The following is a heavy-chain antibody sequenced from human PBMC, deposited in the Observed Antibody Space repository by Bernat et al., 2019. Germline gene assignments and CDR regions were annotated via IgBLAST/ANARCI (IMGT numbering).Heavy chain of an antibody. Sequence: QVQLVQSGSELKKPGASVKVSCKASGYTFTSYAMNWVRQAPGQGLEWMGWINTNTGNPTYAQGFTGRFVFSLDTSVSTAYLQISSLKAEDTAVYYCATKSAAGGLMLLNSLGYWDQVTLVTVYS. V-gene: IGHV7-4-1*02. D-gene: IGHD3-16*01. CDR3: ATKSAAGGLMLLNSLGY. CDR1: GYTFTSYA. J-gene: IGHJ4*02. CDR2: INTNTGNP.